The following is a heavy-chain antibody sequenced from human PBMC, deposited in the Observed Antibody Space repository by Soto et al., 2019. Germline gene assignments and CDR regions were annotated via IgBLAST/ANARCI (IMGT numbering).Heavy chain of an antibody. V-gene: IGHV3-74*01. CDR1: GFTSSNYW. CDR3: ARSVRSGSFPYYYAMDV. J-gene: IGHJ6*02. D-gene: IGHD3-10*01. CDR2: IKSDGSST. Sequence: GGSLRLSCAASGFTSSNYWMHWVRQAPGKGLVWVSRIKSDGSSTSYADSVKGRFTISRDNAKNTLDLQMHGLRAEDMAVYYCARSVRSGSFPYYYAMDVWGQGTTVTSP.